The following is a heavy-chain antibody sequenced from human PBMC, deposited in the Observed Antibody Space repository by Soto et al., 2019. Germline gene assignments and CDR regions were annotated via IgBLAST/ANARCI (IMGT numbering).Heavy chain of an antibody. Sequence: NLPETLSLTCAVYGGSFSGHSWTWIRQSPGKGLEWIGDINHSGRVNYSPSLKSRVTISLDTSKNQFSLTLSAVTAADTAMYYCSTRAYDTNGYYRFDPWGQGTLVTVSS. CDR3: STRAYDTNGYYRFDP. J-gene: IGHJ5*01. CDR1: GGSFSGHS. V-gene: IGHV4-34*01. CDR2: INHSGRV. D-gene: IGHD3-22*01.